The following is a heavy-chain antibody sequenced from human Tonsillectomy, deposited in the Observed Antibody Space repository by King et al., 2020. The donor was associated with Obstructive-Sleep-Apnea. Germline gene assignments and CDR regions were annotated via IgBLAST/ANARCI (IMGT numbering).Heavy chain of an antibody. D-gene: IGHD3-10*01. Sequence: AQLGQSGAEVKKSGASVKVSCKAAGYTFTGYDIPWVLQSPGQRRVCMGWINTNSGVLNDPKKFQGWVTLTRETSISTAYMELSRLTSDDTAVYYCAREEFPGEYYHYGLDVWGQGTTVTVSS. CDR1: GYTFTGYD. V-gene: IGHV1-2*04. J-gene: IGHJ6*02. CDR2: INTNSGVL. CDR3: AREEFPGEYYHYGLDV.